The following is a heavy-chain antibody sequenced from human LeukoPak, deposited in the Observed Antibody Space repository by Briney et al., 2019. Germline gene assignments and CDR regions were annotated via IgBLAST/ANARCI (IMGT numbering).Heavy chain of an antibody. CDR3: ARHNCGGDCYSHFDY. CDR2: IYPGDSDT. Sequence: GESLKISCKGSGYSFTNYWIDWVRQMPGKGLEWMGIIYPGDSDTRYSPSFQGQVTISADKSISTAYLQWSSLKASDTAMYYCARHNCGGDCYSHFDYWGQGTLVTVSS. D-gene: IGHD2-21*02. J-gene: IGHJ4*02. V-gene: IGHV5-51*01. CDR1: GYSFTNYW.